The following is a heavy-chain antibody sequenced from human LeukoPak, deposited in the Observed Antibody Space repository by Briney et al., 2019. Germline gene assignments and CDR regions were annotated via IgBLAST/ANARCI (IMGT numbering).Heavy chain of an antibody. Sequence: ASVKVSCKASGYTFTSYGFSWVRQAPGQGLEWMGWISAFNGHTNYAQKLQGRVTLTTDTSTSTAYMELRSLGSDDTAVYYCARGATPMLRGVGWFDPWGQGTLATVSS. J-gene: IGHJ5*02. D-gene: IGHD3-10*01. CDR2: ISAFNGHT. CDR1: GYTFTSYG. CDR3: ARGATPMLRGVGWFDP. V-gene: IGHV1-18*01.